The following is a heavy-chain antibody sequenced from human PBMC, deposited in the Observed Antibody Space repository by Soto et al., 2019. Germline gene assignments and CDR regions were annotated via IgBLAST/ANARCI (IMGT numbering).Heavy chain of an antibody. D-gene: IGHD3-22*01. CDR2: ISGSGGST. CDR1: GFTFSSYA. CDR3: AKGGPLHYYDSSGYAFDI. Sequence: GGSLRLSCAASGFTFSSYAMSWVRQAPGKGLEWVSAISGSGGSTYYADSVKGRFTISRDNSKNTLYLQMNSLRAEDTAVYYCAKGGPLHYYDSSGYAFDIWGQGTMVTVSS. V-gene: IGHV3-23*01. J-gene: IGHJ3*02.